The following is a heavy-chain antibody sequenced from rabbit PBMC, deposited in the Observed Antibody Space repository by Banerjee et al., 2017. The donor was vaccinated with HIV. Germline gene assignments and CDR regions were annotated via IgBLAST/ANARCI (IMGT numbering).Heavy chain of an antibody. V-gene: IGHV1S45*01. CDR3: ASNLVVAALDL. Sequence: QEQLKESGGGLVQPGGSLKLSCKASEFDFSGFYMSWVRQAPGKGLEWIGCIDTGSGSTYYASWAKGRFTIPKTSSTTVTLQMTSLTAADTATYFCASNLVVAALDLWGQGTLVTVS. J-gene: IGHJ3*01. CDR2: IDTGSGST. D-gene: IGHD4-2*01. CDR1: EFDFSGFYM.